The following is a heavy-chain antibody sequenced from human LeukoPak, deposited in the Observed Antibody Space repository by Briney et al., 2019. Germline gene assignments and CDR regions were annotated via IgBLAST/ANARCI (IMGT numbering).Heavy chain of an antibody. J-gene: IGHJ3*02. CDR3: ARGGSGWFDAFDI. V-gene: IGHV1-2*02. D-gene: IGHD6-19*01. Sequence: GASVKVSCKASGYTFTGYYMHWVRQAPGQGLEWMGWVNPNSGGTNYAQKFLGRVTMTRDTSITTAYMEPSRLRSDDTAVYYCARGGSGWFDAFDIWGQGTMVTVSS. CDR1: GYTFTGYY. CDR2: VNPNSGGT.